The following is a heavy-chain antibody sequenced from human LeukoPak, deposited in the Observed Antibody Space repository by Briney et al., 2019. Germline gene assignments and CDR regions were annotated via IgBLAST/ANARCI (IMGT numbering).Heavy chain of an antibody. V-gene: IGHV3-7*01. CDR3: ASSTYSSSPS. CDR1: GFTFSNYW. CDR2: INEDGSVK. Sequence: GGSLRLSCAASGFTFSNYWMIWVRQAPGKGLEWVANINEDGSVKYYVGSVEGRFTISRDNAKNSVYLQMKSLRAEDSALYYCASSTYSSSPSWGQGTLVTVSS. J-gene: IGHJ5*02. D-gene: IGHD6-6*01.